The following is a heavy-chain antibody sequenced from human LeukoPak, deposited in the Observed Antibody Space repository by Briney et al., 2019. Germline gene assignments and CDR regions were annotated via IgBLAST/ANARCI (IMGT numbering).Heavy chain of an antibody. CDR3: ARDSRFESSTYYRDY. CDR1: GFPLSDYF. CDR2: ISSSGSTI. D-gene: IGHD3-22*01. J-gene: IGHJ4*02. V-gene: IGHV3-11*01. Sequence: GGSLRLSCAASGFPLSDYFMSWIRQAPGKGLEWVSYISSSGSTIYYADSVKGRFTISRDNAKNSLYLQLNSLRAEDTAVYYCARDSRFESSTYYRDYWGPGTLVTVSS.